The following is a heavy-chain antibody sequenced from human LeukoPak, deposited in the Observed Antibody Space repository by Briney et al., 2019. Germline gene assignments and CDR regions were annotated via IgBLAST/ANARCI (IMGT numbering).Heavy chain of an antibody. Sequence: GGSLRLSCAASGFSFSSYRMNWVRQAPGKGLEWVSSISSSDSYTYYADSVKSRFTISRDNAKNSLNLQRNSLRAEYTAVYYCARDLYDSSGYYYPDAFDIWGQGTMVTVSS. CDR2: ISSSDSYT. CDR1: GFSFSSYR. D-gene: IGHD3-22*01. J-gene: IGHJ3*02. V-gene: IGHV3-21*01. CDR3: ARDLYDSSGYYYPDAFDI.